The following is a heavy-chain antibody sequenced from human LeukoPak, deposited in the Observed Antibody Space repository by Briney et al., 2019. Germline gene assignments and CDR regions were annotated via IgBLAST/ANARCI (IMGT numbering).Heavy chain of an antibody. CDR1: GFTFSNYW. D-gene: IGHD3-3*01. CDR3: TREHYDFWRGYPTPFDY. Sequence: GGSLRLSCAASGFTFSNYWMSWVRQAPGKGLEWVGFIRSKTYGGTTEYAASVKDRFIILRDDSKSIAFLQMNSLKIEDTAVYYCTREHYDFWRGYPTPFDYWGQGILVTVSS. V-gene: IGHV3-49*04. CDR2: IRSKTYGGTT. J-gene: IGHJ4*02.